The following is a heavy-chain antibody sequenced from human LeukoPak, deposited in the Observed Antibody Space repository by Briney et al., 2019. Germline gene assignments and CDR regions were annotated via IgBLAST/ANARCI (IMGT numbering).Heavy chain of an antibody. D-gene: IGHD4-23*01. J-gene: IGHJ4*02. V-gene: IGHV3-48*04. CDR2: ITGGGETV. CDR1: GFTLSTAS. Sequence: GGSLRLSCAASGFTLSTASMSWVRQAPGKGLEWLSYITGGGETVRYTDSVEGRFTISRDNARNSLYLQMNSLTVEDTAVYFCGRDRGSGNAVELWGQGALVTVSS. CDR3: GRDRGSGNAVEL.